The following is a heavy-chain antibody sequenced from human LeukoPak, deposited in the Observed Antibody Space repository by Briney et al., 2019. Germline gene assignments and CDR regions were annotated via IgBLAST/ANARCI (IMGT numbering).Heavy chain of an antibody. V-gene: IGHV1-2*02. D-gene: IGHD6-19*01. J-gene: IGHJ5*02. CDR1: GYTFTGYY. Sequence: ASVKVSCKASGYTFTGYYMHWVRQAPGQGPEWMGWINPNSGGTNYAQKFQGRVTMARDTSISTAYMELSRLRSDDTAVYYCARGALSGWDLLGFDPWGQGTLVTVSS. CDR2: INPNSGGT. CDR3: ARGALSGWDLLGFDP.